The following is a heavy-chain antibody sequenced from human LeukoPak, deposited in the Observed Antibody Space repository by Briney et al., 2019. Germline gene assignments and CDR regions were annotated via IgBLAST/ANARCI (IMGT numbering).Heavy chain of an antibody. V-gene: IGHV4-39*01. CDR1: GGSISSSSYY. CDR2: IYYSGST. CDR3: ARQGNTVTTNWFDP. Sequence: PSETLSLTCTVSGGSISSSSYYWGWIRQPPGKGLEWIGSIYYSGSTYYNPSLKSRVTISVDTSKNQFSLKLGSVTAADTAVYYCARQGNTVTTNWFDPWGQGTLVTVSS. J-gene: IGHJ5*02. D-gene: IGHD4-11*01.